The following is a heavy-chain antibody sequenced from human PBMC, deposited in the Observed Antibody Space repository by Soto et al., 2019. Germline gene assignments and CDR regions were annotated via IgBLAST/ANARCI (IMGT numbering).Heavy chain of an antibody. CDR3: ARGQGGYSYPNWFDP. Sequence: PSETLSLTCAVYGGSFSGYYLSWIRQPPGKGLEWIGEINHSGSTNYNPSLKSRVTISVDTSKNQFSLKLSSVTAADTAVYYCARGQGGYSYPNWFDPWGQGTLVTVSS. V-gene: IGHV4-34*01. CDR2: INHSGST. J-gene: IGHJ5*02. CDR1: GGSFSGYY. D-gene: IGHD5-18*01.